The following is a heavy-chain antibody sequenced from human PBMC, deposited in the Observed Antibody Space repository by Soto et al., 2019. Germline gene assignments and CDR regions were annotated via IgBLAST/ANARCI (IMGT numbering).Heavy chain of an antibody. V-gene: IGHV5-51*01. Sequence: GESLKISCKGSGYTFTHYWIGWVRQRPGKGLEWMGIIYPGDSDTRYSPSFKGQVTISADRSTTTAYLQWSSLKASDTAMYYCAIPHGGPSLNFDYWGQGTRVTVSS. CDR2: IYPGDSDT. CDR1: GYTFTHYW. J-gene: IGHJ4*02. CDR3: AIPHGGPSLNFDY.